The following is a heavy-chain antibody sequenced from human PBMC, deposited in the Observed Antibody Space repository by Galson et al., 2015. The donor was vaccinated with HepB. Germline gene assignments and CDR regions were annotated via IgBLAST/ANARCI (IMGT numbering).Heavy chain of an antibody. CDR3: ARGWGWLPES. Sequence: ETLSLTCSVSGGSLSDSYWKWIRQPPGEGLEWIGHIHYSGSTNYNPSLKSRVLISIDTSKNQFSLRLSSETAADTAVYYCARGWGWLPESWGQGTLVTVSS. D-gene: IGHD2-15*01. CDR1: GGSLSDSY. CDR2: IHYSGST. J-gene: IGHJ5*02. V-gene: IGHV4-59*01.